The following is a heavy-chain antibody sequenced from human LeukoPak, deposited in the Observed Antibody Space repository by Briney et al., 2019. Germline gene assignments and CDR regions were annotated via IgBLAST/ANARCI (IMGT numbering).Heavy chain of an antibody. CDR2: FDPGDGET. D-gene: IGHD1-26*01. CDR3: ATSLGVGASPVDY. V-gene: IGHV1-24*01. Sequence: GFDPGDGETIYAQKFQSRVTMTEDTSTDTAYMELSSLRSEDTAVYYCATSLGVGASPVDYWGQGTLVTVSS. J-gene: IGHJ4*02.